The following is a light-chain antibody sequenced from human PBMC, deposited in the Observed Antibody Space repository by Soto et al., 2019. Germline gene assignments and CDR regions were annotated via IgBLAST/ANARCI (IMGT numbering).Light chain of an antibody. CDR2: DAS. CDR1: QSVSGY. CDR3: QQYTNWPWP. V-gene: IGKV3-15*01. Sequence: HSPAAVSLKPGERATLSCRASQSVSGYLAWYQQKPGQAPRLLIYDASTRATGFPGRFSGSGSGTDFTLTISSLQSEDFAVYYCQQYTNWPWPFG. J-gene: IGKJ2*01.